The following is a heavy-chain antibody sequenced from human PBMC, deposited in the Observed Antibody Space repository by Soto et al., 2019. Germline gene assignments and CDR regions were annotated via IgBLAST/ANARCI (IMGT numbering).Heavy chain of an antibody. CDR2: ISAYNGNT. Sequence: QVQLVQSGAEVKKPGASVKVSCKASGYTFTSYGISWVRQAPGQGLEWMGWISAYNGNTNYAQKLQVRVTMTTDTSASTAYMGLRSLRSDDTAVYYCARDSRSWEDYYYYYMDVWGKGTTVTVSS. V-gene: IGHV1-18*01. CDR1: GYTFTSYG. J-gene: IGHJ6*03. D-gene: IGHD6-13*01. CDR3: ARDSRSWEDYYYYYMDV.